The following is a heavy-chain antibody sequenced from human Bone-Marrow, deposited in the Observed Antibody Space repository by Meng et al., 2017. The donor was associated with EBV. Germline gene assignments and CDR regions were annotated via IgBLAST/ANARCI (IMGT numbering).Heavy chain of an antibody. CDR2: INTNTGDA. J-gene: IGHJ4*02. Sequence: QVHLVQSGVEVKKPXXXXKVXXKASGYTFTNYGISWVRQAPGQGLEWMGWINTNTGDATYAQGFTGRFVFSLDTSVSTAYLQMSSLKGEDTAVYYCARDKKGDGYNPFDYWGQGTLVTVSS. CDR3: ARDKKGDGYNPFDY. V-gene: IGHV7-4-1*02. CDR1: GYTFTNYG. D-gene: IGHD5-24*01.